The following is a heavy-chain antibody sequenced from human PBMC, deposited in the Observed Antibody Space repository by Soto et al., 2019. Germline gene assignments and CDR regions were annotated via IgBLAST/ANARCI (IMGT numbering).Heavy chain of an antibody. CDR1: GFTFSSYA. J-gene: IGHJ4*03. CDR2: ISGSGGST. Sequence: LRLSCAASGFTFSSYAMSWVRQGPGKGLGWVSAISGSGGSTYYADSVKGRFTISRDNSKNTLYLQMNSLRAEDTAVYYCATTIILMVRGPPSYIDYWGQGIVGTVS. V-gene: IGHV3-23*01. CDR3: ATTIILMVRGPPSYIDY. D-gene: IGHD3-10*01.